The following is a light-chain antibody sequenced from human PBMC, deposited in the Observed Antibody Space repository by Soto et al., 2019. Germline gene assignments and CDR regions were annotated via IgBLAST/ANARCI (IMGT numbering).Light chain of an antibody. CDR2: DVR. J-gene: IGLJ1*01. CDR1: SSDVGAYDY. V-gene: IGLV2-11*01. CDR3: CSYAGNFIYV. Sequence: QSALTQPRSLSGSPGQSVTVSCTGTSSDVGAYDYVSWYQQHPGKAPKLIIYDVRKRPSGVPDRFSGSKSGNTASLTISGLQADDEADYYCCSYAGNFIYVFATGTKVTVL.